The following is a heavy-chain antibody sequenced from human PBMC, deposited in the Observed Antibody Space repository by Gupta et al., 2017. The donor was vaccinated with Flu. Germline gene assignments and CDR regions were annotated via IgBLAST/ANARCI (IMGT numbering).Heavy chain of an antibody. CDR3: VRYHLVLGMDV. Sequence: QVQLVQSGAEVKKPGASVKVSCKASGYTFNGFYLHWVRQAPGQGLEWMGWINPDSGDTHDAQTFQGRVTMTRDTSIRTAYMELSRVRPDDTATYYCVRYHLVLGMDVWGQGTAVTVSS. CDR2: INPDSGDT. CDR1: GYTFNGFY. J-gene: IGHJ6*02. V-gene: IGHV1-2*02.